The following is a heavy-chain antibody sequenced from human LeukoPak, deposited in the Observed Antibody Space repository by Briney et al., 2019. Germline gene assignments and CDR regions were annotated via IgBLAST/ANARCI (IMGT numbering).Heavy chain of an antibody. Sequence: GGSLRLSCAASGFTFSSYEMNWVRQAPGKGLEWVSYISSSGSTIYYADSVKGRFTISRDNSKNTLNLQMNSLRAEDTAVYYCAKDPTHYRVWDYYETIGLSYWGQGTLVTVSS. J-gene: IGHJ4*02. CDR1: GFTFSSYE. CDR2: ISSSGSTI. V-gene: IGHV3-48*03. D-gene: IGHD3-22*01. CDR3: AKDPTHYRVWDYYETIGLSY.